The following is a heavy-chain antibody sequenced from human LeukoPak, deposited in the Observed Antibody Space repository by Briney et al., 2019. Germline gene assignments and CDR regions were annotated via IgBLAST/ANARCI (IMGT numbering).Heavy chain of an antibody. CDR3: ARRTVVPAAEYER. CDR2: IKQDGSEK. Sequence: QPGGPLRLSCAASGFTFSSYWMSWVRQAPGKGLEWVANIKQDGSEKYYVDSVKGRFTISRDNAKNSLYLQMNSLRAEDTAVYYCARRTVVPAAEYERWGQGTLVTVSS. D-gene: IGHD2-2*01. CDR1: GFTFSSYW. J-gene: IGHJ4*02. V-gene: IGHV3-7*01.